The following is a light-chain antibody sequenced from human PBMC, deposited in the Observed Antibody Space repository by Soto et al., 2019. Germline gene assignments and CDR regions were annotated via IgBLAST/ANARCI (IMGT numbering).Light chain of an antibody. Sequence: EIVMTQSPATLSVSPGEGATLSCRASQGIGVTLAWYQQKPGQNPRLLIYNAFTRATGVPARFSGSGSGTDFTLTIKTMKSEDFAVYYCKSYNDWQLTVGGGTRGDIK. CDR2: NAF. V-gene: IGKV3-15*01. CDR3: KSYNDWQLT. CDR1: QGIGVT. J-gene: IGKJ4*01.